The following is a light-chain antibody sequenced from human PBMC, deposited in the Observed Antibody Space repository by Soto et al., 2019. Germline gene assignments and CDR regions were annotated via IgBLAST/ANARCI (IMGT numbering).Light chain of an antibody. CDR2: EVS. CDR3: SSYTSTNTPYV. V-gene: IGLV2-14*01. J-gene: IGLJ1*01. Sequence: QSALTQPASVSGSPGQSITISCTGSTSDVGAYNYVSWYKHHPGQAPQLMIYEVSNRPSGVSNRFSGSKSGNTASLTISGLQADDEATYYCSSYTSTNTPYVFGTGTKVTVL. CDR1: TSDVGAYNY.